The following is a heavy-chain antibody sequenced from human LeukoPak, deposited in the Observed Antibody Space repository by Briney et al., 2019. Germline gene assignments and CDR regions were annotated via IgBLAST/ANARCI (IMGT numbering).Heavy chain of an antibody. V-gene: IGHV3-7*01. J-gene: IGHJ4*02. D-gene: IGHD5-18*01. CDR1: GFTFSSYW. CDR2: IKQDGSDK. CDR3: ARAYSYVSY. Sequence: PGGXLRLSCAASGFTFSSYWMTWVRQAPGKGLEGVAKIKQDGSDKYYVDSVKGRFTISRDNAKNSLYLQMNSLRAEDTAVYYCARAYSYVSYWGQRALVTVSS.